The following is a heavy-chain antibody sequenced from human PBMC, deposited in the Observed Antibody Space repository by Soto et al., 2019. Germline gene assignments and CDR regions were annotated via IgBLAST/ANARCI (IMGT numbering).Heavy chain of an antibody. D-gene: IGHD2-8*01. CDR2: ISSSSSYI. V-gene: IGHV3-21*01. Sequence: GGSLRLSCAASGFTFSSYAMHWVRQAPGRGLEWVSSISSSSSYIYCADSVKGRFTISRDNAKNSLYLQMNSLRAEDTAVYYCARDRREGIVLSAFDIRGQGTMVTVSS. J-gene: IGHJ3*02. CDR3: ARDRREGIVLSAFDI. CDR1: GFTFSSYA.